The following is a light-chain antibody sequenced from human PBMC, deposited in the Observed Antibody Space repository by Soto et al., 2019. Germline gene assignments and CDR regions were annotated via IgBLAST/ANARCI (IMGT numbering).Light chain of an antibody. V-gene: IGLV2-11*01. Sequence: QSALTQPRSVSGSPGQSVTISCTGTSSDVGGYDYVSWYQQHPDKAPKLMIYDINKRPSGVPDRFSGSKSGNTASLTISGLQAEDEGDYYCCSFAGTSTLDVFGTGTKLTVL. CDR3: CSFAGTSTLDV. J-gene: IGLJ1*01. CDR2: DIN. CDR1: SSDVGGYDY.